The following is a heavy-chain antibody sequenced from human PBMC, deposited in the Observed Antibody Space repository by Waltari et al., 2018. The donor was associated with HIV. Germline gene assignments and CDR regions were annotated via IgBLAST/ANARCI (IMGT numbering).Heavy chain of an antibody. CDR3: TKGRMTTDF. CDR2: IRSKSYGCTT. V-gene: IGHV3-49*03. D-gene: IGHD4-17*01. J-gene: IGHJ4*02. CDR1: GFTFVDYA. Sequence: EVQLVESGGGLVQPGRSLRLSCTASGFTFVDYAMSWFRQAPGRWLELVGFIRSKSYGCTTDYAASVKGRFTISRDDSRSIAYLQMNSLQTEDTAVYYCTKGRMTTDFWGQGTLVTVSS.